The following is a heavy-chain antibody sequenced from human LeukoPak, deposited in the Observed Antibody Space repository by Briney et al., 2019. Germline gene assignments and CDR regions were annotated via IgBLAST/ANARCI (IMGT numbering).Heavy chain of an antibody. D-gene: IGHD3-22*01. CDR2: IKSKTDGGTT. V-gene: IGHV3-15*01. CDR3: TTRGVYYYDSSGNYFDY. CDR1: GFTFSSYW. J-gene: IGHJ4*02. Sequence: GGSLRLSCAASGFTFSSYWMSWVRQAPGKGLEWVGRIKSKTDGGTTDYAALVKGRFTISRDDSKNTLYLQMNSLKTEDTAVYYCTTRGVYYYDSSGNYFDYWGQGTLVTVSS.